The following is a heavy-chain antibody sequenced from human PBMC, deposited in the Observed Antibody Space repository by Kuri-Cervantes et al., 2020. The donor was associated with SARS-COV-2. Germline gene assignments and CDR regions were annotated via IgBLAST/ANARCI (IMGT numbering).Heavy chain of an antibody. J-gene: IGHJ4*02. CDR1: GESFIGYY. CDR3: ARVFTASLDF. V-gene: IGHV4-34*01. Sequence: ESLKISCAVYGESFIGYYWSWVRQPPGKGLEWIGDINHSGSTNYNPSLKSRVTISLDTSTNQFSLKLSSVTSADTAVYYCARVFTASLDFWGQGTLVTVSS. CDR2: INHSGST.